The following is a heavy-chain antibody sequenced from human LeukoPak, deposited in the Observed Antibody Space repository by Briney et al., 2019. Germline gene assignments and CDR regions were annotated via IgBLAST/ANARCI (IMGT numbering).Heavy chain of an antibody. CDR2: ISSSGSTI. J-gene: IGHJ6*02. CDR3: ARAHSSSWRATAINYGMDV. V-gene: IGHV3-11*01. CDR1: GFTFSDYY. Sequence: GGSLRLSCAASGFTFSDYYMSWIRQAPGKGLEWVSYISSSGSTIYYADSVKGRFTISRDNAKNSLYLQMSSLRAEDTAVYYCARAHSSSWRATAINYGMDVWGQGTTVTVSS. D-gene: IGHD6-13*01.